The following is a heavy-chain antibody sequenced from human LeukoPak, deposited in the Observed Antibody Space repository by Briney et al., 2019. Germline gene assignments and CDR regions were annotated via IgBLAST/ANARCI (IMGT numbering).Heavy chain of an antibody. CDR1: GVSFRGYY. CDR2: INHSGST. V-gene: IGHV4-34*01. CDR3: ARGPDMTTVTPTNYYYYAMDV. Sequence: SETLSLTCAVYGVSFRGYYWSWIRQPPGKGLDWIGEINHSGSTNYNPSLKRRVTISVDTSKNQFSLKLSSVTAADTAVYYCARGPDMTTVTPTNYYYYAMDVWGQGTTVTVSS. J-gene: IGHJ6*02. D-gene: IGHD4-17*01.